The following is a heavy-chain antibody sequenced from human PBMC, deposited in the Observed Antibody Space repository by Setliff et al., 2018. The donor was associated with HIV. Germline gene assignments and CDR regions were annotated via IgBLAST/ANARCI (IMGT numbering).Heavy chain of an antibody. J-gene: IGHJ4*02. Sequence: PSETLSLTCAVHGGSFSDNYWTWIRQPPGKGLEWIGEINHSGMSNFNPSLKSRVTIPVDTPRKQFSLKLSSVTAADTAGYYCARGGGFWSGQLDYWGQGTLVTVSS. CDR3: ARGGGFWSGQLDY. D-gene: IGHD3-3*01. CDR1: GGSFSDNY. CDR2: INHSGMS. V-gene: IGHV4-34*01.